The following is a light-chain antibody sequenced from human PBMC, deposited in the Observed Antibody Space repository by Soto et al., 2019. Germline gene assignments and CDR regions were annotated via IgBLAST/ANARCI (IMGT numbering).Light chain of an antibody. CDR2: GPS. CDR1: QSVSSSY. Sequence: EIVLTQSPGPLFLSPGERATLSCRASQSVSSSYLAWYQQKPGQAPRLLIYGPSNRATGIPNRFSGSRSGTAFALTISRLAPEDLAGYYCHQYGSSPVACGQGTKVEIK. V-gene: IGKV3-20*01. J-gene: IGKJ1*01. CDR3: HQYGSSPVA.